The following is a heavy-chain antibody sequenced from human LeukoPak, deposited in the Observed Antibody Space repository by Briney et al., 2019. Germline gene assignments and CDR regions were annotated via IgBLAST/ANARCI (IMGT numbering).Heavy chain of an antibody. J-gene: IGHJ4*02. CDR2: ISGSGGST. CDR1: GFTFSSYA. CDR3: ATRPITMIVAYYFDY. D-gene: IGHD3-22*01. V-gene: IGHV3-23*01. Sequence: PEGSLRLSCAASGFTFSSYAMSWVRQAPGKGLEWVSAISGSGGSTYYADSVKGRFTISRDNSKNTLYLQMNSLGAEDTAVYYCATRPITMIVAYYFDYWGQGTLVTVSS.